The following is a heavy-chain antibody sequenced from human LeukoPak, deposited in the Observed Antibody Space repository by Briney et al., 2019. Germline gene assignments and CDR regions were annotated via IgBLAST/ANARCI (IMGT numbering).Heavy chain of an antibody. CDR2: ITGSGSNT. CDR3: AKDLFGSSWYHSREDQ. V-gene: IGHV3-23*01. J-gene: IGHJ4*02. CDR1: GFTFSSYG. Sequence: GRSLRLSCAASGFTFSSYGMHWVRQAPGKGLECVSAITGSGSNTYYADSVKGRFTISRDNSKNTLYLQMNSLRGEDTAVYYCAKDLFGSSWYHSREDQWGQGTLVTVSS. D-gene: IGHD6-13*01.